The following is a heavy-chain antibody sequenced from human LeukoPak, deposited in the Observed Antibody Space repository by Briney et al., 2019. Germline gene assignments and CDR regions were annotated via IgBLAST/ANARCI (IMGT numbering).Heavy chain of an antibody. CDR3: ATDPRPDSGNFLGFDY. Sequence: GGSLRLSCAASGFTFSSYAMSWVRQAPGKGLEWVANIDQDGSEKYYVDSVKGRFTISRDNSKNSFYLQMSSLRAEDTAVYYCATDPRPDSGNFLGFDYWGQGTLVTVSS. CDR2: IDQDGSEK. D-gene: IGHD4-23*01. J-gene: IGHJ4*02. V-gene: IGHV3-7*01. CDR1: GFTFSSYA.